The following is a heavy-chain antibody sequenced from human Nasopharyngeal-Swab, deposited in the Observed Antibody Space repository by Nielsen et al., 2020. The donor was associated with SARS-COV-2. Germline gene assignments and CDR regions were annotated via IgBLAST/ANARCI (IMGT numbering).Heavy chain of an antibody. D-gene: IGHD4-11*01. J-gene: IGHJ5*02. Sequence: SETLSLTCAFYGGSFSGYYWSWIRQPPGKGLEWIGEINHSGSTNYNPSLKSRVTISVDTSKNQFSLKLSSVTAADTAVYYCARGRGLPWFDPWGQGTLVTVSS. CDR1: GGSFSGYY. CDR3: ARGRGLPWFDP. V-gene: IGHV4-34*01. CDR2: INHSGST.